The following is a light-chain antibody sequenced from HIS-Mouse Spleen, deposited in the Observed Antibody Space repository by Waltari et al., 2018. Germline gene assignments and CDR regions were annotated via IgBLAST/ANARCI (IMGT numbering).Light chain of an antibody. Sequence: QSALTQPASVSGSPGQSITISCPGTSRDVGSYNLVSWYQQHPGKAPKLMIYEGSKRTSGVSNRFSGSKSGNTASLTISGRQAEDEADYYCCSYAGSSTWVFGGGTKLTVL. CDR3: CSYAGSSTWV. CDR1: SRDVGSYNL. V-gene: IGLV2-23*01. CDR2: EGS. J-gene: IGLJ3*02.